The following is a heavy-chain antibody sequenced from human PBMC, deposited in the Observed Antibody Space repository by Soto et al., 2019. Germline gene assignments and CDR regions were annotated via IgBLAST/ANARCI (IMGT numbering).Heavy chain of an antibody. D-gene: IGHD2-8*01. V-gene: IGHV3-23*01. CDR3: AKSGYCTNGVCRISSWFDP. CDR1: GFTFSSYA. CDR2: ISGSGGST. J-gene: IGHJ5*02. Sequence: GGSLRLSCAASGFTFSSYAMSWVRQAPGKGLEWVSAISGSGGSTYYADSVKGRFTISRDNSKNTLYLQMNSLRAEDTAVYYCAKSGYCTNGVCRISSWFDPWGQGTLVTVSS.